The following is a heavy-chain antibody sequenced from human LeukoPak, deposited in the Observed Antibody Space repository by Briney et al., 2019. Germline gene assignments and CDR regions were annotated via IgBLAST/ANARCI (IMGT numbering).Heavy chain of an antibody. CDR3: ARGPEMATIFPFDY. CDR2: IYTRGST. V-gene: IGHV4-4*07. D-gene: IGHD5-24*01. Sequence: SETLSLTCTVSGASISSYYWNWIRQPAGKGLEWIGRIYTRGSTNYNPSLKSRVTMSVDTSKNQFSLKLSSVTAADTAVYYCARGPEMATIFPFDYWGQGTLVTVSS. J-gene: IGHJ4*02. CDR1: GASISSYY.